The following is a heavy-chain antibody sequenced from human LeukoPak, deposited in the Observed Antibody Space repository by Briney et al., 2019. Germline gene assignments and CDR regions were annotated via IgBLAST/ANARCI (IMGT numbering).Heavy chain of an antibody. D-gene: IGHD3-10*01. Sequence: SETLSLTCTVSGGSISSYYWSWIRQPPGKGLEWVGHIYYLGSTNYNPSLKSRVTISIDASKNYFSLKLNSVIAADTAVYYCARDRPGSYWYFDLWGRGTLVTVSS. V-gene: IGHV4-59*01. J-gene: IGHJ2*01. CDR3: ARDRPGSYWYFDL. CDR1: GGSISSYY. CDR2: IYYLGST.